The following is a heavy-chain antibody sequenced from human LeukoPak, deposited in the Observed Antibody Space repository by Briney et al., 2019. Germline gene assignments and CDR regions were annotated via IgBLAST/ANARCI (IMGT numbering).Heavy chain of an antibody. Sequence: SETLSLTCTVSGGSISSSSYYWGWIRQPPGKGLELSGSIYYSGSTYYNPSLKSRVTISVDTSKNQFSLKLSSVTAADTAVYYCARDQGYSYGNWFDPWGQGTLVTVSS. D-gene: IGHD5-18*01. J-gene: IGHJ5*02. V-gene: IGHV4-39*07. CDR3: ARDQGYSYGNWFDP. CDR2: IYYSGST. CDR1: GGSISSSSYY.